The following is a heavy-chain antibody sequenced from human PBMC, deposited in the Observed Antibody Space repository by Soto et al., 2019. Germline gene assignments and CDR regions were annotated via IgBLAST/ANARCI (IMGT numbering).Heavy chain of an antibody. CDR1: GGTFSSYA. Sequence: QVQLVQSGAEVKKPGSSVKVSCKASGGTFSSYAISWVRQAPGQGLEWMGGIIPIFGTADYAQKFQGRVTITADESKSTAYMELGSLRSEDTAVYYCASHSGSSPEGRYYYGMDVWGQGTTVTVSS. CDR3: ASHSGSSPEGRYYYGMDV. V-gene: IGHV1-69*12. D-gene: IGHD1-26*01. J-gene: IGHJ6*02. CDR2: IIPIFGTA.